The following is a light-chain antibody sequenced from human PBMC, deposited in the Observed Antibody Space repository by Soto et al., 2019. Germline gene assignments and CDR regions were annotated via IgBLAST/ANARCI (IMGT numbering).Light chain of an antibody. CDR3: SSCTLSSTLDVV. J-gene: IGLJ2*01. CDR1: SSDVGGYNY. Sequence: QSALTQPASVSGSPGQSITISCTGTSSDVGGYNYVSWYQQHPGKAPKLLIYDVSNRPSGVSNRFSGSKSGNTASLTISGLQAEDEADYYCSSCTLSSTLDVVFGGGTKLTVL. V-gene: IGLV2-14*01. CDR2: DVS.